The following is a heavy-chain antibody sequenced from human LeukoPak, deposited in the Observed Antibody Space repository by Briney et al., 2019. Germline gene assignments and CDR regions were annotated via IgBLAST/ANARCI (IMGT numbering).Heavy chain of an antibody. V-gene: IGHV3-73*01. CDR3: TRPHYYDFDY. Sequence: GGSLRLSCAASGFTFSGSATHWVRQASGKGLEWVGRIRSKANSYATAYAASVKGRFTISRDDSKNTAYLQMNSLKTEDTAVYYCTRPHYYDFDYWGQGTLVTVSS. CDR1: GFTFSGSA. D-gene: IGHD3-10*01. J-gene: IGHJ4*02. CDR2: IRSKANSYAT.